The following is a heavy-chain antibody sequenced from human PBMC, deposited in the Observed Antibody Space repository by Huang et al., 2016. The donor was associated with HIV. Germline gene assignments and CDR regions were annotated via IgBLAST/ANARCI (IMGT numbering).Heavy chain of an antibody. Sequence: QVQLVQSGAEVKKPGSSVKVSCKASGGTFSSYAISWVRQAPGQGLEWMGGLIPSFGTANYAQKFQGRVTITADESTSTAYMELSSLRSEDTAVYYCARARGYYDSSVSYYFDYWGQGTLVTVSS. J-gene: IGHJ4*02. CDR3: ARARGYYDSSVSYYFDY. CDR2: LIPSFGTA. D-gene: IGHD3-22*01. CDR1: GGTFSSYA. V-gene: IGHV1-69*13.